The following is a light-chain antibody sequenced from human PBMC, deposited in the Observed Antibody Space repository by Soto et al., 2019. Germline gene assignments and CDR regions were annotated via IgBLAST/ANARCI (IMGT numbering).Light chain of an antibody. Sequence: QSALTQPASLSGSPGQSITISCTGTSSDVGGYNYVAWYQQHPGKAPKVMIYDVSNRPSGVSNRFSGSKSGNTASLTISGLQAEDEADYYCSSYRSSSTLDVFGTGTKLTVL. CDR2: DVS. J-gene: IGLJ1*01. CDR3: SSYRSSSTLDV. CDR1: SSDVGGYNY. V-gene: IGLV2-14*01.